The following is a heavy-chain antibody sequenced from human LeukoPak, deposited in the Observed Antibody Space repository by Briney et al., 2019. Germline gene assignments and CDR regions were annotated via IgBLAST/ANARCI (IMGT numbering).Heavy chain of an antibody. CDR3: ASGIVGPYGAFDI. CDR1: GGSISSGSYY. Sequence: PSETLSLTCTVSGGSISSGSYYWSWIRQPAGKGLEWIGRIYTSGSTNYNPSLKSRVTISVDTSKNQFSLKLSSVTAADTAVYYCASGIVGPYGAFDIWGQGTMVTVSS. CDR2: IYTSGST. D-gene: IGHD1-26*01. V-gene: IGHV4-61*02. J-gene: IGHJ3*02.